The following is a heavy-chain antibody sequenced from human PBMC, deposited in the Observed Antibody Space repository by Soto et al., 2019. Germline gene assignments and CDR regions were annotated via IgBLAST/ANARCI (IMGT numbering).Heavy chain of an antibody. CDR2: ISWNSGSI. CDR1: GFTFDDYA. CDR3: TIHTRYGPPDY. D-gene: IGHD3-10*01. Sequence: GGSLRLSCAASGFTFDDYAMHWVRQAPGKGLEWVSGISWNSGSIGYADSVKGRFTISRDNAKNSLYLQMNSLRAEDTALYYCTIHTRYGPPDYRGQGTLVTVSS. J-gene: IGHJ4*02. V-gene: IGHV3-9*01.